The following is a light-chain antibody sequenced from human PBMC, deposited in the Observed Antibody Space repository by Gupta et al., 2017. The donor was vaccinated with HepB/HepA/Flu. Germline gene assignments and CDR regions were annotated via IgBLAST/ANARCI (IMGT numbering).Light chain of an antibody. CDR3: QQYYSTPGT. CDR1: QSVLYSSNNKNY. V-gene: IGKV4-1*01. Sequence: VMTQSPDSLAVSLGERATTNCKSSQSVLYSSNNKNYLAWYQQKPGQPPKLLIYWASTRESGVPDRFSGSGSGTDFTLTISSLQAEDVAVYYCQQYYSTPGTFGQGTKVEIK. CDR2: WAS. J-gene: IGKJ1*01.